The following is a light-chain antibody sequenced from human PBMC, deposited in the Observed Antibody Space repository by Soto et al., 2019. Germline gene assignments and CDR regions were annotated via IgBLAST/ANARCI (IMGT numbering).Light chain of an antibody. J-gene: IGKJ5*01. CDR2: KAS. V-gene: IGKV1-5*03. CDR3: QQYKDNLT. CDR1: QSISSW. Sequence: DIQMTQSPSTLSASVGDRVTITCRASQSISSWLARYQQKPGKAPTLIIFKASTFQIGVPTRFSGSGSGTEFTLTISSLQPFDSETYYRQQYKDNLTFGQGTSLEIK.